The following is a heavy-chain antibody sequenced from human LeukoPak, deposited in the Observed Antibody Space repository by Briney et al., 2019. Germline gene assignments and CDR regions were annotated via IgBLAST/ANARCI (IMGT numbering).Heavy chain of an antibody. D-gene: IGHD6-6*01. V-gene: IGHV3-7*01. CDR2: IMQDGSEK. CDR1: GFAFNGYW. CDR3: AREGAIAARPFYFDY. Sequence: GGSLRLSCAASGFAFNGYWMSWVRQAPGKGLEWVANIMQDGSEKSYVDSVKGRFTISRDNSKNTLYLQMNSLRAEDTAVYYCAREGAIAARPFYFDYWGQGTLVTVSS. J-gene: IGHJ4*02.